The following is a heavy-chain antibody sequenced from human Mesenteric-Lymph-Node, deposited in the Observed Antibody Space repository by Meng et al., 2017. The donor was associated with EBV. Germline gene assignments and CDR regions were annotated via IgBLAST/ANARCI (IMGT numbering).Heavy chain of an antibody. Sequence: QVQLQESGPGLVKPSETLSLTCTVSGGSVSSGSYYWSWIRQPPGKGLEWIGYIYYSGSTNYNPSLKSRVTISVDTSKNQFSLKLSPVTAADTAVYYCALIIVGATHFDYWGQGTLVTVSS. J-gene: IGHJ4*02. CDR1: GGSVSSGSYY. V-gene: IGHV4-61*01. D-gene: IGHD1-26*01. CDR3: ALIIVGATHFDY. CDR2: IYYSGST.